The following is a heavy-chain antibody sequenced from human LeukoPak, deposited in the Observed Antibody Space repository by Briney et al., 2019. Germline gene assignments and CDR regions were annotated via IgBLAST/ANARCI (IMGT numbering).Heavy chain of an antibody. CDR3: ARMRYYDSGGYPNFDY. CDR1: GFTVSSNY. V-gene: IGHV3-53*04. D-gene: IGHD3-22*01. CDR2: IYSGGNT. J-gene: IGHJ4*02. Sequence: PGGSLRLSCAASGFTVSSNYMSWVRQAPGKGLGWVSVIYSGGNTYYADSVEGRFTISRHNSKNTLYLQMNSLRAEDTAVYYCARMRYYDSGGYPNFDYWGQGTLVTVSS.